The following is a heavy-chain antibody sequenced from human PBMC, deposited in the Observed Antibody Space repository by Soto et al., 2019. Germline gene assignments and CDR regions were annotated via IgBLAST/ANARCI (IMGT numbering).Heavy chain of an antibody. V-gene: IGHV1-69*08. D-gene: IGHD2-2*01. CDR2: IIPIFGIA. J-gene: IGHJ6*02. CDR1: GGTFSRYS. Sequence: QVQLVQSGAEVKKPGSSVKVSCKASGGTFSRYSITWVRQAPGHGLEWIGRIIPIFGIASYAQKFQGRVTITADESTSTTYIELSSMRSEDTAVYYCAREDRDRETGLVPAAIDGMDVWGQGTTVTVSS. CDR3: AREDRDRETGLVPAAIDGMDV.